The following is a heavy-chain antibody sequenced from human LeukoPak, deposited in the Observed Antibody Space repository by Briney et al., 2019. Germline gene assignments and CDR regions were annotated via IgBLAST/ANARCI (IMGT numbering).Heavy chain of an antibody. CDR1: GFTFNNAW. Sequence: GSLRLSCAASGFTFNNAWMSWVRQAPGKGLEWIGAIYYSGSAYYNPSLKSRVTISVDTYKNQFSLKVTSVTAADTAVYYCARAYGARPYYYFDYWGQGSLVTVSS. J-gene: IGHJ4*02. V-gene: IGHV4-4*02. CDR3: ARAYGARPYYYFDY. D-gene: IGHD4-17*01. CDR2: IYYSGSA.